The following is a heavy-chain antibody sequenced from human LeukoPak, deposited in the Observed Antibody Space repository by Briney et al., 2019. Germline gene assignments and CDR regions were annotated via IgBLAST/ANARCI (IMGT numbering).Heavy chain of an antibody. V-gene: IGHV3-30*18. D-gene: IGHD5-24*01. J-gene: IGHJ4*02. CDR2: ISYDGKNE. Sequence: PGGSLRLSCAASGFTFSNFGMHWVRQAPCKGLEWVAVISYDGKNEYYTDSVKGRFTISRDNAKNTLYLQMNSLRAEDTAVYYCAKQMAVDYFDYWGQGTLVTVSS. CDR1: GFTFSNFG. CDR3: AKQMAVDYFDY.